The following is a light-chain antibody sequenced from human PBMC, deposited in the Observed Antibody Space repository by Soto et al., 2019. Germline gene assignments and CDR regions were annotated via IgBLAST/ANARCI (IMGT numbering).Light chain of an antibody. CDR1: QSVSSSY. CDR3: QQYGSSPGT. J-gene: IGKJ1*01. Sequence: EIVLTQSPGTLSLSPGERATLSCRASQSVSSSYLAWYQQKPGQAPRLLIYGASSRATGIPDRFSGSGSGTDFTLTISRLEPEDFAVYYCQQYGSSPGTFGQGNKLDIK. CDR2: GAS. V-gene: IGKV3-20*01.